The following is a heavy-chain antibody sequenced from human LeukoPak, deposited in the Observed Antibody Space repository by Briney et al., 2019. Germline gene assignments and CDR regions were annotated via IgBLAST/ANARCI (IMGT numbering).Heavy chain of an antibody. J-gene: IGHJ5*02. CDR2: TYSDGST. Sequence: SETLSLTCTVSGVSLSGFYWSWIRQSPRLAREWSGMTYSDGSTMDNPSLTSRVTISVDTSKNQISLRLTSVTAADTAIYYCARDVVAVPGSDNWFDPWGQGTLVTVSS. CDR3: ARDVVAVPGSDNWFDP. CDR1: GVSLSGFY. D-gene: IGHD6-19*01. V-gene: IGHV4-59*01.